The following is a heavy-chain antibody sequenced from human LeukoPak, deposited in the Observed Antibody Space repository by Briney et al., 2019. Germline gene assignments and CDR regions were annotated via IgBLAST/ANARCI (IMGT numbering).Heavy chain of an antibody. V-gene: IGHV3-7*05. Sequence: GGSLRLSCAASGFTFSSYSMNWVRQAPGKGLEWVANIKQDGSEKYFVDSVRGRFTISRDNAKDSLCLQMNSLRAEDTAVYYCVRGSSGTVVRGVAWAWFDPWGQGTLVTVSS. D-gene: IGHD3-10*01. CDR3: VRGSSGTVVRGVAWAWFDP. CDR1: GFTFSSYS. J-gene: IGHJ5*02. CDR2: IKQDGSEK.